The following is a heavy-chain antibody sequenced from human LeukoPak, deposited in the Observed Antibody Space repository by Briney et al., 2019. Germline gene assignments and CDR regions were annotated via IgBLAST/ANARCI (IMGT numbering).Heavy chain of an antibody. CDR1: GYTFTSYY. CDR3: ARDRGGCSSTSCYNYYYYYYGMDV. CDR2: INPSGGST. J-gene: IGHJ6*02. D-gene: IGHD2-2*02. V-gene: IGHV1-46*01. Sequence: ASVKVSCKASGYTFTSYYMHWVRQATGQGLEWMGIINPSGGSTSYAQKFQGRVNMTRDTSTSTVYMELSSLRSEDTAVYYCARDRGGCSSTSCYNYYYYYYGMDVWGQGTTVTVSS.